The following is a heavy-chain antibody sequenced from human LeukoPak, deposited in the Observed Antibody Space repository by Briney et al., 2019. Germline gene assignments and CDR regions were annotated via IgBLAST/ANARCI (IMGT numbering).Heavy chain of an antibody. CDR3: ARGYYYDSSGYWDY. V-gene: IGHV4-39*07. CDR2: IYYSGST. J-gene: IGHJ4*02. CDR1: GGSISSYY. Sequence: SETLSLTCTVSGGSISSYYWGWIRQPPGKGLEWIGSIYYSGSTYYNPSLKSRVTISVDTSKNQFSLKLSSVTAADTAVYYCARGYYYDSSGYWDYWGQGTLVTVSS. D-gene: IGHD3-22*01.